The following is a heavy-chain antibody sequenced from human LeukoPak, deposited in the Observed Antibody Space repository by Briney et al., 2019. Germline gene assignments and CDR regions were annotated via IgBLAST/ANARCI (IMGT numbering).Heavy chain of an antibody. CDR2: IYYTGST. J-gene: IGHJ6*02. CDR1: GGSINNYY. V-gene: IGHV4-59*01. Sequence: PSENLSLTCTVSGGSINNYYWSWIRQPPGKGLEWIGYIYYTGSTNYNPSLKSRVTISVDTSKNQFSLKLSSVTAADTAVYYCAKVVVAAASYYVMDVWGQGTTVTVSS. D-gene: IGHD2-15*01. CDR3: AKVVVAAASYYVMDV.